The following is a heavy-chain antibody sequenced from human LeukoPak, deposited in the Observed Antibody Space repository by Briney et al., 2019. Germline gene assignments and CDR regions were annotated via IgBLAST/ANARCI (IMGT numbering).Heavy chain of an antibody. D-gene: IGHD6-19*01. Sequence: PGGSLRLSCAASGLSFSVYEMHWVRQAPGKGLEWISDISSSGTTTYYADSVKGRFTISRDNTKNSLYLQMNRLRVEDTAIYYCTTLTVASNFDYWGQGTLVTVSS. J-gene: IGHJ4*02. CDR3: TTLTVASNFDY. CDR2: ISSSGTTT. V-gene: IGHV3-48*03. CDR1: GLSFSVYE.